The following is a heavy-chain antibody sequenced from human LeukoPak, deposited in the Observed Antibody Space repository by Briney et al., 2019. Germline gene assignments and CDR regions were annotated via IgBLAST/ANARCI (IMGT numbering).Heavy chain of an antibody. CDR3: AKGGLQTRNWYFAL. Sequence: GGSLRLSCAASGFTFSSYSMNWVRQAPGKGLEWVSSISSSSSYIYYADSVKGRFTISRDNAKNSLCLQMNSLRAEDTAVYYCAKGGLQTRNWYFALWGRGTLVTVSS. CDR2: ISSSSSYI. J-gene: IGHJ2*01. V-gene: IGHV3-21*01. CDR1: GFTFSSYS. D-gene: IGHD5-18*01.